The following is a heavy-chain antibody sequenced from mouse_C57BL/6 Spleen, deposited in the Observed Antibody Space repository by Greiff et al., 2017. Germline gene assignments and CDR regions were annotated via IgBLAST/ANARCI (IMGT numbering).Heavy chain of an antibody. D-gene: IGHD1-2*01. J-gene: IGHJ2*01. V-gene: IGHV1-15*01. CDR2: IDPETGGT. Sequence: VQLQQSGAELVRPGASVTLSCKASGYTFTDYEMHWVKQTPVHGLKWIGAIDPETGGTAYNQKFKGKAILTADKSSSTAYMELRSLTSEDSAVYYCTRSGTTALFDYWGQGTTLTVSS. CDR3: TRSGTTALFDY. CDR1: GYTFTDYE.